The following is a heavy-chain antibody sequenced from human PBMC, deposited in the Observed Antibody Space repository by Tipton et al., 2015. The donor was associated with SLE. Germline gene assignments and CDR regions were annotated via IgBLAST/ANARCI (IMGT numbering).Heavy chain of an antibody. D-gene: IGHD3-3*01. V-gene: IGHV1-2*06. CDR3: ARGPVTRFLEWLKDAFDI. CDR1: GYTFTDYY. Sequence: QLVQSGAEVKKPGASVKVSCKTSGYTFTDYYLHWVRQAPGQGLEWMGRINPNSGGTNYAQKFQGRVTMTRDTSISTAYMELSSLRSDDTAVYYCARGPVTRFLEWLKDAFDIWGHGTMVTVSS. J-gene: IGHJ3*02. CDR2: INPNSGGT.